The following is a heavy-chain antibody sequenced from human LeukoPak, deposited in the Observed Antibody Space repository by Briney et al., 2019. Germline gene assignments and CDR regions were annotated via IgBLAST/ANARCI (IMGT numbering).Heavy chain of an antibody. D-gene: IGHD1-14*01. CDR3: ARAGGVPGGFDY. J-gene: IGHJ4*02. CDR1: GGSFSDYY. CDR2: INHRGST. V-gene: IGHV4-34*01. Sequence: SETLSLTCAVYGGSFSDYYWSWIRQPPGKGLEWIGEINHRGSTNYNPSLKSRVTISVDTSKNQFSLKLSSVTAADTAVYSCARAGGVPGGFDYWGQGTLVTVSP.